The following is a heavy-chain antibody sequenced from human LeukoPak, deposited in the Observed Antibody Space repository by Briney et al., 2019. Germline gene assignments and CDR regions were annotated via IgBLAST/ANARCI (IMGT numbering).Heavy chain of an antibody. V-gene: IGHV4-59*01. D-gene: IGHD3-10*01. CDR2: IYYSGST. CDR3: ATTLGFGEPAWFDP. Sequence: SETLSLTCTVSGGSISSYYWSWIRQPPGKGLEWIGYIYYSGSTNYNPSLKSRVTISVDTSKNQFSLKLSSVTAADTAVYYCATTLGFGEPAWFDPWGQGTLVTISS. J-gene: IGHJ5*02. CDR1: GGSISSYY.